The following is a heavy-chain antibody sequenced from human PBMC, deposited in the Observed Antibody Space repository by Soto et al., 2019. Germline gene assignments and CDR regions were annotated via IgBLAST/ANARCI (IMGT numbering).Heavy chain of an antibody. J-gene: IGHJ4*02. D-gene: IGHD5-18*01. Sequence: EVQLVESGGGLVQPGGSLRLSCAASGFTVSSNYMSWVRQAPGKGLEWVSVIYSGGSAYYADSVKGRCTISRDNSKNTLYLQMTSLRAEDTAVYYCARHGYSYGGGYFDYWGQGTLVTVSS. V-gene: IGHV3-66*04. CDR2: IYSGGSA. CDR1: GFTVSSNY. CDR3: ARHGYSYGGGYFDY.